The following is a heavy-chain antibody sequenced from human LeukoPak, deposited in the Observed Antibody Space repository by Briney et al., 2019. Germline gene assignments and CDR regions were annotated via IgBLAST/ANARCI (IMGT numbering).Heavy chain of an antibody. Sequence: PSETLSLTCAVYGGSFSGYYWSWIRQPPGKGLEWIGEINHSGSTNYNPSLKSRVTISVDTSKNQFSLKLSSVTAVDTAVYYCARGAEQQLVMRIDYWGQGTLVTVSS. J-gene: IGHJ4*02. CDR1: GGSFSGYY. CDR2: INHSGST. CDR3: ARGAEQQLVMRIDY. V-gene: IGHV4-34*01. D-gene: IGHD6-13*01.